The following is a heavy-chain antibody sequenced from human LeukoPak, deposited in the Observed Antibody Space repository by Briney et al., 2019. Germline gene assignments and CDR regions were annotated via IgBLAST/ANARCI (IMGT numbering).Heavy chain of an antibody. J-gene: IGHJ3*02. Sequence: PSGTLSLTCAVSGGSISSSNWWSWVRQPPGKGLEWIGEIYHSGSTNYNPSLKSRVTISVDKSKNQFSLKLSSVTAADTAVYYCAREMNIVVVVAATRLGAFDIWGQGTMVTVSS. CDR3: AREMNIVVVVAATRLGAFDI. V-gene: IGHV4-4*02. D-gene: IGHD2-15*01. CDR2: IYHSGST. CDR1: GGSISSSNW.